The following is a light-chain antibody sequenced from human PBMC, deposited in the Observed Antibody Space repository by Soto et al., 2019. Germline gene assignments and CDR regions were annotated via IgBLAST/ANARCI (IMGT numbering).Light chain of an antibody. V-gene: IGKV1-5*03. CDR2: KAS. CDR3: QHYNSYSEA. J-gene: IGKJ1*01. Sequence: DIQVTQSPSTLSGSVGRRLTITCRASQTISSWLAWYQQKPGKAPKILIYKASTLKSGVPSRFSGSGYGTEFNLTISSLQTDDFATYYCQHYNSYSEAFGQGTKVDI. CDR1: QTISSW.